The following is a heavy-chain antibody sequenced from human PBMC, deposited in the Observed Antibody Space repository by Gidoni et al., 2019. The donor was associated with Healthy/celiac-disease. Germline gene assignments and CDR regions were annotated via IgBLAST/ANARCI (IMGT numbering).Heavy chain of an antibody. Sequence: EVQLLESGGGLVQPGGSLRLSCAASGFTFSSYAMSWVRQAPGKGLEWVSAISGSGGSTYYADSVKGRFTISRDNSKNTLYLQMNSLRAEDTAVYYCAKAYNGGYNYYYYGMDVWGQGTTVTVSS. CDR3: AKAYNGGYNYYYYGMDV. CDR2: ISGSGGST. V-gene: IGHV3-23*01. J-gene: IGHJ6*02. D-gene: IGHD2-8*01. CDR1: GFTFSSYA.